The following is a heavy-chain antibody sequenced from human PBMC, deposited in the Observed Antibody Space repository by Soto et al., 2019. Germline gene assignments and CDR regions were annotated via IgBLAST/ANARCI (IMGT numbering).Heavy chain of an antibody. CDR1: GFTFSSYW. V-gene: IGHV3-7*05. J-gene: IGHJ6*02. Sequence: GGSLRLSCAASGFTFSSYWMSWVRQAPGKGLEWVANIKQDGSEKYYVDSVKGRFTISRDNAKNSLYLQMNSLRAEDTAVYYCARGGDMDVDTAMDYYYYGMDVWGQGTTVTVSS. CDR2: IKQDGSEK. D-gene: IGHD5-18*01. CDR3: ARGGDMDVDTAMDYYYYGMDV.